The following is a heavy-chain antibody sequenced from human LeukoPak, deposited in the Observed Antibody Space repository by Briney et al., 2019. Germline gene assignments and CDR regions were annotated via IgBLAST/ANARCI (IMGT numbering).Heavy chain of an antibody. D-gene: IGHD3-3*01. J-gene: IGHJ4*02. CDR2: ISYDGSNK. CDR3: ARDNLGVVIIGTFDY. CDR1: GFTFSSYA. V-gene: IGHV3-30-3*01. Sequence: PGGSLRLSCAASGFTFSSYAMHWARQAPGKGLEWVAVISYDGSNKYYADSVKGRFTISRDNSKNTLYLQMNSLRAEDTAVYYCARDNLGVVIIGTFDYWGQGTLVTVSS.